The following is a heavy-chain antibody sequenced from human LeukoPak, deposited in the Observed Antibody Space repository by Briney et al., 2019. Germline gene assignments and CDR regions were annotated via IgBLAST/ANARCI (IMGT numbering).Heavy chain of an antibody. Sequence: GESLKISCQGSGYSFATYWISWVRQMPGKGLEWMGRIDPSDSYTNYSPSFQGHVTISADKSISTAYLQWSSLKASDTAVYYCARLGGLISPFDLWGRGTLVTVSS. J-gene: IGHJ2*01. D-gene: IGHD3-3*01. CDR3: ARLGGLISPFDL. CDR2: IDPSDSYT. CDR1: GYSFATYW. V-gene: IGHV5-10-1*01.